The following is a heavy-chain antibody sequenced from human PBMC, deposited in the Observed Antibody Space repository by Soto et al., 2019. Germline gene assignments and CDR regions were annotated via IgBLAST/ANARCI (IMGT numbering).Heavy chain of an antibody. J-gene: IGHJ6*02. CDR3: ARDGGFYYGMDV. Sequence: NPSETLSLTCTVSGGSISSGGYYWSWIRQHPGKGLEWIGYIYYSGSTYYNPSLKSRVTISVDRSKNQFSLKLSSVTAADTAVYYCARDGGFYYGMDVWGQGTTVTVSS. CDR2: IYYSGST. D-gene: IGHD3-3*01. V-gene: IGHV4-31*03. CDR1: GGSISSGGYY.